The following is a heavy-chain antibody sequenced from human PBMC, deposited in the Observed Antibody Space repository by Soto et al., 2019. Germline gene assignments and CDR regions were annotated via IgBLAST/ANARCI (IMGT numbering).Heavy chain of an antibody. V-gene: IGHV4-4*07. J-gene: IGHJ4*02. CDR2: IYNSGNT. D-gene: IGHD6-19*01. Sequence: SETLSLTCTVSGGSISGNYWSWIRQPAGKGLEWIGRIYNSGNTNYNPSLKSRVTMSVDTSKNQFSLKLTSVTAADTAVYYCARGPQGSGWYAVDYWGQGTLVTVLL. CDR3: ARGPQGSGWYAVDY. CDR1: GGSISGNY.